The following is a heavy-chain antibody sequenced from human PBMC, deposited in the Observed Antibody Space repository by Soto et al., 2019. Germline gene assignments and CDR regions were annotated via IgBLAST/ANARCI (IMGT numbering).Heavy chain of an antibody. CDR2: IYYSGST. CDR3: ARLDIVVVPAAKNYYYYMDV. CDR1: GGSISSYY. V-gene: IGHV4-59*08. Sequence: PSDTLSLTCTVSGGSISSYYWSWIRQPPGKGLEWIGYIYYSGSTNYNPSLKSRVTISVDTSKNQFSLKLSSVTAADTAVYYCARLDIVVVPAAKNYYYYMDVWGKGTTVTVSS. D-gene: IGHD2-2*03. J-gene: IGHJ6*03.